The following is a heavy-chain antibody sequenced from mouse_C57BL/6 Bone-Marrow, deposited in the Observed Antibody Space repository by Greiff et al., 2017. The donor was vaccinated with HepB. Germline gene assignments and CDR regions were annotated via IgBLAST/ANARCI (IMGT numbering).Heavy chain of an antibody. D-gene: IGHD2-2*01. CDR2: IDPENGDT. CDR3: TTRGYDRGNYAMDY. V-gene: IGHV14-4*01. CDR1: GFNIKDDY. J-gene: IGHJ4*01. Sequence: VQLKESGAELVRPGASVKLSCTASGFNIKDDYMHWVKQRPEQGLEWIGWIDPENGDTEYASKFQGKATITADTSSNTAYLQLSSLTSEDTAVYYCTTRGYDRGNYAMDYWGQGTSVTVSS.